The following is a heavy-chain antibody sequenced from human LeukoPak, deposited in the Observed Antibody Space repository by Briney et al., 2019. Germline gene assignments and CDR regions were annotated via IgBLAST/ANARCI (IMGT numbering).Heavy chain of an antibody. CDR2: IYYSGST. J-gene: IGHJ5*02. Sequence: SETLSLTCTVSGGSISSSSYYWGWIRQPPGKGLEWIGYIYYSGSTNYNPSLKSRVTISVDTSKNQFSLKLSSVTAADTAVYYCARGYCSGGSCYSGYWFDPWGQGTLVTVSS. CDR3: ARGYCSGGSCYSGYWFDP. CDR1: GGSISSSSYY. D-gene: IGHD2-15*01. V-gene: IGHV4-61*05.